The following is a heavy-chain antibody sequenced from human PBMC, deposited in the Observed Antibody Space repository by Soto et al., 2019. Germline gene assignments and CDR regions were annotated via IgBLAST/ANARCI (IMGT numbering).Heavy chain of an antibody. D-gene: IGHD2-21*01. V-gene: IGHV3-30*18. CDR3: AKAGWGGDYYYCPEA. CDR1: GLNFNNYA. J-gene: IGHJ6*02. Sequence: SLRLSCAASGLNFNNYAMHWVRQAPGKGLEWVAVVTFYGSITYYADSVKGRFTISRDSSNNTVSLQMNSLTNEDTAVYYCAKAGWGGDYYYCPEAWGHGTPVSVSS. CDR2: VTFYGSIT.